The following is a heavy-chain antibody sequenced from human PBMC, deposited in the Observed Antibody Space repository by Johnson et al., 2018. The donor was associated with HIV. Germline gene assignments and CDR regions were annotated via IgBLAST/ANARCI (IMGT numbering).Heavy chain of an antibody. CDR3: AKDVSVVTPSGSFDI. CDR2: IQYDGAHE. V-gene: IGHV3-30*02. J-gene: IGHJ3*02. D-gene: IGHD4-23*01. CDR1: GFTFSYYG. Sequence: QVQLVESGGGVAQPGGSLRLSCAAFGFTFSYYGMHWVRQVPGKGLEWVAFIQYDGAHEYYGDSVKGRVTISSDDSKNTLYLRLNSLRPEDSAVYYCAKDVSVVTPSGSFDIWGQGTRVTVSS.